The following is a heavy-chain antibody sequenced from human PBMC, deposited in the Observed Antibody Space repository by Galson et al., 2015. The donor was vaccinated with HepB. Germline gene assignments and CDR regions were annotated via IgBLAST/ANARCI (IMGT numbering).Heavy chain of an antibody. CDR1: GGTFSSYT. CDR2: IIPILGIA. CDR3: ARGDYDILTGYGASLVY. Sequence: SVKVSCKASGGTFSSYTISWVRQAPGQGLEWMGRIIPILGIANYAQKFQGRVTITADKSTSTAYMELSSLRSEDTAVYYCARGDYDILTGYGASLVYWGQGTLVTVSS. J-gene: IGHJ4*02. D-gene: IGHD3-9*01. V-gene: IGHV1-69*02.